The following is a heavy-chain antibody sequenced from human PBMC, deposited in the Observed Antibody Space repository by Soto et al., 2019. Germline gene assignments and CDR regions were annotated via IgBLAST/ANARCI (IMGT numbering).Heavy chain of an antibody. J-gene: IGHJ4*02. V-gene: IGHV1-18*01. CDR1: GYTCSSYG. CDR3: ASESPPADS. Sequence: QVQLVQSGAEVKKPGASVKVSCKASGYTCSSYGISWVRHAPGQGLEWMGWISAYNDNTKYAHNLQGRVTMTTDTSTSTAFMELRSLRSDDTAVYYCASESPPADSWGQGTLVTVSS. CDR2: ISAYNDNT.